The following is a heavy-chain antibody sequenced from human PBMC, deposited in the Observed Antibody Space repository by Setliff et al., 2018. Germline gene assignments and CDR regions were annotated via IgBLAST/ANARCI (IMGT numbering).Heavy chain of an antibody. J-gene: IGHJ2*01. CDR3: ARHGGWYFDL. Sequence: TLSLTCTVSGGSISSYYWSWIRQPPGKRLEWIGEIIHSGSTNYNPSLKSRVTISMDTSKNQFSLKVSSVTAADTAVYYCARHGGWYFDLWGRGTLVTVSS. CDR2: IIHSGST. D-gene: IGHD4-17*01. V-gene: IGHV4-34*12. CDR1: GGSISSYY.